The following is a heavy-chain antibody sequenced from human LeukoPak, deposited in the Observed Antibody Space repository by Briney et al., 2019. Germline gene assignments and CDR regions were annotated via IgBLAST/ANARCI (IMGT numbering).Heavy chain of an antibody. D-gene: IGHD6-13*01. V-gene: IGHV3-74*01. CDR2: IKSDGRIT. CDR1: VNTLNIYC. Sequence: GGSLRLSCAASVNTLNIYCVHCVRHSPEGGGVWVSRIKSDGRITRYADSVEGRLTLSRDNSKNTAYLQMNRLMADDTALYYCAREGGSGAAGRFDYWGQGTLVTVSS. CDR3: AREGGSGAAGRFDY. J-gene: IGHJ4*02.